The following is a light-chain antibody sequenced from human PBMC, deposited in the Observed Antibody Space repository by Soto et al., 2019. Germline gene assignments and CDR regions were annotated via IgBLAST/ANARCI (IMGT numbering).Light chain of an antibody. J-gene: IGLJ2*01. CDR2: DNN. CDR3: GTWDSRPRGVL. V-gene: IGLV1-51*01. CDR1: SSNIGNNY. Sequence: QSVLTQPPSVSAAPGQKVTISCSGSSSNIGNNYVSWYQYLPGAAPKLLIYDNNKRPSGIPDRFSGSKSGTSAILGITGLQTGDEADYYCGTWDSRPRGVLFGGGTKLTVL.